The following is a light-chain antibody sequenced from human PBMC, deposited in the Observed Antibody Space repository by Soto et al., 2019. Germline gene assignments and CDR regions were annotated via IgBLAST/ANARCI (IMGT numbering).Light chain of an antibody. CDR2: DVS. J-gene: IGLJ2*01. CDR3: CSNAGSYTWV. CDR1: SSDVGGYNY. Sequence: QSALTQPRSVSGSPGQSVTISCTGSSSDVGGYNYVSWYQHHPGKAPQLMIYDVSKRPSGVPDRFSGSKSGNTASLTISGLQAEDEADYYCCSNAGSYTWVFGGGTKLTVL. V-gene: IGLV2-11*01.